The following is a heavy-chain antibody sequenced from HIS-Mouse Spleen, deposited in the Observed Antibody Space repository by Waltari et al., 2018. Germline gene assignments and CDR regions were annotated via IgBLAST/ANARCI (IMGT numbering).Heavy chain of an antibody. J-gene: IGHJ4*02. CDR3: ARAPWKRNDYGDYLDY. CDR2: IWYDGSNK. CDR1: GCTLSRYG. Sequence: QVQLVESGGGVVQPGRSLRLSCAASGCTLSRYGMHWVRQAPGKGLEWVAVIWYDGSNKYYADSVKGRFTISRDNSKNTLYLQMNSLRAEDTAVYYCARAPWKRNDYGDYLDYWGQGTLVTVSS. D-gene: IGHD4-17*01. V-gene: IGHV3-33*01.